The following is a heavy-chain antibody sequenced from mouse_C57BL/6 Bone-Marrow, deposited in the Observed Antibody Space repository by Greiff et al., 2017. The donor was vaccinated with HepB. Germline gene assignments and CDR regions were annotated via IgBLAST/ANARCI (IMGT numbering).Heavy chain of an antibody. J-gene: IGHJ2*01. V-gene: IGHV14-4*01. Sequence: EVQLQQSGAELVRPGASVKLSCTASGFNIKDDYMHWVKQRPEQGLEWIGWIDPENGDTEYASKFQGKATITADTSSNTAYLQLSSLTSEDTAVYYCTTSPIITTVVATSSDYWGQGTTLTVSS. CDR2: IDPENGDT. CDR1: GFNIKDDY. D-gene: IGHD1-1*01. CDR3: TTSPIITTVVATSSDY.